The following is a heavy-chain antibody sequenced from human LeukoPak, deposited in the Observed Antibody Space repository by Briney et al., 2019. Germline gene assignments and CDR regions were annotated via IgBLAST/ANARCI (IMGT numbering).Heavy chain of an antibody. D-gene: IGHD2-21*01. Sequence: SQTLSLTCSVSGGSISSGGYFWTWIRQHPGKGLEYIGYIYYSGSINYNPSLKSRVTISVDTSKNQFSLKLSSVTAADTAVYYCARGGGALDYWGQGTLVTVSS. CDR1: GGSISSGGYF. J-gene: IGHJ4*02. CDR2: IYYSGSI. CDR3: ARGGGALDY. V-gene: IGHV4-31*03.